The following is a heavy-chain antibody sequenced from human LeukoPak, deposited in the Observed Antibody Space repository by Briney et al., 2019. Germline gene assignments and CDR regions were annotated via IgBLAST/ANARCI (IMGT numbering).Heavy chain of an antibody. CDR3: ARCSGSYYS. J-gene: IGHJ5*02. V-gene: IGHV3-64*01. Sequence: GGSLRLSCEASGFTFSTYAMHWVRQAPGRGLEYVSAISTDGGSTYYANSVKGRFTISRDNSKNTLSLQMASLRPEDMAVYYCARCSGSYYSWGRGTLVTVSS. D-gene: IGHD1-26*01. CDR1: GFTFSTYA. CDR2: ISTDGGST.